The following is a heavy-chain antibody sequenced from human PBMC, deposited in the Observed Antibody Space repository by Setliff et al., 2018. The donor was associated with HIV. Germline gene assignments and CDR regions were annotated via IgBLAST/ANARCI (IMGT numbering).Heavy chain of an antibody. Sequence: SETLSLTCTVSGVSVSSGGYYWSWIRQHPVKGLEWIGDVHHTGTTYLNPSLKSRITISVDTSKNQFSLKLGFVTAADTAVYNCARGESSTWDLAEHFQHWGHGTLVTVSS. J-gene: IGHJ1*01. D-gene: IGHD2-2*01. CDR2: VHHTGTT. CDR3: ARGESSTWDLAEHFQH. V-gene: IGHV4-31*03. CDR1: GVSVSSGGYY.